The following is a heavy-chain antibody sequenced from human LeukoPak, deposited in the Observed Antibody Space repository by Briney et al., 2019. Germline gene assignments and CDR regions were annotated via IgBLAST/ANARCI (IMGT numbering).Heavy chain of an antibody. D-gene: IGHD1-7*01. J-gene: IGHJ6*03. CDR1: GYTFNSYD. CDR3: ARAGITGTTNYYYYMDV. CDR2: MNPNSGNT. Sequence: ASVKVSCKASGYTFNSYDINWVRQATGQGLEWMGWMNPNSGNTGYAQKFQGRVTITRNTSISTAYMELSSLRSEDTAVYYCARAGITGTTNYYYYMDVWGKGTTVTVSS. V-gene: IGHV1-8*03.